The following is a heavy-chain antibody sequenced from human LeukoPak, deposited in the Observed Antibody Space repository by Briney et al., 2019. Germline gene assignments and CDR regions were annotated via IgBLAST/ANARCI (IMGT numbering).Heavy chain of an antibody. CDR1: GFTFSNYG. V-gene: IGHV3-30*02. CDR3: AKDRVGGAHFDY. J-gene: IGHJ4*02. CDR2: IRYDGGNK. Sequence: GGSLRLSCAVSGFTFSNYGMHWVRQAPGKGLQWVTFIRYDGGNKFYADSVKGRFTISRDNSKNTLYLQMNSLRAEDTAVYYCAKDRVGGAHFDYWGQGTLVTVSS. D-gene: IGHD1-26*01.